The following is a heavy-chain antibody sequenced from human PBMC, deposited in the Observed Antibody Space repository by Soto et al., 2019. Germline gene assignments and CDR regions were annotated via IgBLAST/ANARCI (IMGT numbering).Heavy chain of an antibody. J-gene: IGHJ5*01. Sequence: GGSLRLSCAASGFTFNYYWMHWVRQAPGKGLVWVSRIKNDGSGTSYADSVTGRFTISGDNAKNTLYLQMNSLRAEDTAVYYCAKLTYPSDSTGYYYERVSGWIDSWGQGT. CDR1: GFTFNYYW. D-gene: IGHD3-22*01. V-gene: IGHV3-74*01. CDR2: IKNDGSGT. CDR3: AKLTYPSDSTGYYYERVSGWIDS.